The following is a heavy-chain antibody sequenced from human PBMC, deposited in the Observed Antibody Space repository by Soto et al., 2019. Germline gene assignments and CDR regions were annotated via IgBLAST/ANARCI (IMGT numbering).Heavy chain of an antibody. J-gene: IGHJ5*02. Sequence: GWSLRLSCAASGFTFRSFTMNWVRQAPGKGLEWVSTISSNSAYIYYTDALRGRFTISRDNAKDSLHLQMNSLRAEDTAVYYCTRDASRESSARGWFDPWGPGTLVTASS. V-gene: IGHV3-21*01. D-gene: IGHD6-25*01. CDR3: TRDASRESSARGWFDP. CDR1: GFTFRSFT. CDR2: ISSNSAYI.